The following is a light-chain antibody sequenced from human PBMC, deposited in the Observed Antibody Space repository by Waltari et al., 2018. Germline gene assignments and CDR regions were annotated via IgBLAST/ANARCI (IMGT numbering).Light chain of an antibody. CDR1: PVILGY. V-gene: IGKV1-9*01. J-gene: IGKJ4*01. CDR2: ATS. Sequence: TQLTHSPSSPSASAGDRVTITCRASPVILGYLARYQQRPGKAPKFLLYATSTLESGVPSRFSGSGSGTEFTLTISSLQPEDFATYYCLQYNDYPFTFGGGTKVEI. CDR3: LQYNDYPFT.